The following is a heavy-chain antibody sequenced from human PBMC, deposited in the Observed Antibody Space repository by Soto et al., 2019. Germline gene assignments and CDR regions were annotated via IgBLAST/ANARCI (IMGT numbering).Heavy chain of an antibody. CDR2: ISAYNGNT. CDR1: GYTFTSYG. D-gene: IGHD6-13*01. Sequence: QVQLVQSGAEVKKPGASVKVSCKASGYTFTSYGISWVRQAPGQGLEWMGWISAYNGNTNYAQKLQGIVTMTTDTSTSTAYMELRSLRSDDTAVYYCARDPRRGIAAAVGMDVWGQGTTVTVSS. V-gene: IGHV1-18*01. J-gene: IGHJ6*02. CDR3: ARDPRRGIAAAVGMDV.